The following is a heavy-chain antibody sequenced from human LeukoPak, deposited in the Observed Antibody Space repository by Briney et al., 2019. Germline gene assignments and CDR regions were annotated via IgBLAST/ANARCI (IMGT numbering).Heavy chain of an antibody. D-gene: IGHD2-2*01. CDR3: VKDRPCETCMPMDA. Sequence: GGSLRLSCAASGFTFSSYAMSWVRQAPGKGLEWVAAISGSGASTYYADSVKGRCTISRDNSKNTLYLQMNSLRAEDTAIYYCVKDRPCETCMPMDAWGQGTTVTVSS. CDR1: GFTFSSYA. V-gene: IGHV3-23*01. CDR2: ISGSGAST. J-gene: IGHJ6*02.